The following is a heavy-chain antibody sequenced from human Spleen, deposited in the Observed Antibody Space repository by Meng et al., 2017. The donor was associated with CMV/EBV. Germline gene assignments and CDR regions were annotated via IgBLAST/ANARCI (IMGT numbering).Heavy chain of an antibody. CDR1: GFTFSSYS. J-gene: IGHJ5*02. V-gene: IGHV3-21*01. CDR2: ISSSSSYI. D-gene: IGHD3-3*01. Sequence: GGSLRLSCAASGFTFSSYSMNWVRQAPGKGLEWVSSISSSSSYIYYADSVKGRFTISRDNAKNSLYLQMNSLRAEDTAVYYCARDPARGYDMWSGWFDPWGQGTLVTVSS. CDR3: ARDPARGYDMWSGWFDP.